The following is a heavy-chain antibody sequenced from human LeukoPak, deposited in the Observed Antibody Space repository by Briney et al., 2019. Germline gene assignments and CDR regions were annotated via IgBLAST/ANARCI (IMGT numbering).Heavy chain of an antibody. J-gene: IGHJ4*02. D-gene: IGHD3-22*01. CDR3: ARSGAKSHRYYYDSSGYRGVDY. V-gene: IGHV4-39*01. CDR2: IYYSGST. Sequence: SETLSLTCTVSGGSISSSSYYWGWIRQPPGKGLEWIGSIYYSGSTYYNPSLKSRVTISVDTSKNQFSLKLSSVTAADTAVYYCARSGAKSHRYYYDSSGYRGVDYWGQGTLVTVSS. CDR1: GGSISSSSYY.